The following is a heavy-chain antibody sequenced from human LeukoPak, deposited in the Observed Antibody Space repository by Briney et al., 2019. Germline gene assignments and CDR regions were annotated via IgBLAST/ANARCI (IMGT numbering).Heavy chain of an antibody. Sequence: ASVKVSCKASGYTFTGYYMHWVRQAPGQGLEWMGWINPNSGGTNYAQKFQGRVTMTRDTSISTAYMELSRLRSDDTAVYYCARAVVDFWSGYSGPFDYWGQGTLVTVSS. V-gene: IGHV1-2*02. J-gene: IGHJ4*02. CDR1: GYTFTGYY. CDR3: ARAVVDFWSGYSGPFDY. D-gene: IGHD3-3*01. CDR2: INPNSGGT.